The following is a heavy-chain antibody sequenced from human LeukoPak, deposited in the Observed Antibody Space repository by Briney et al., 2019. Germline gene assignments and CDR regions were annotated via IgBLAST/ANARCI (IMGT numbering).Heavy chain of an antibody. CDR2: ISYDGSKR. V-gene: IGHV3-33*01. J-gene: IGHJ4*02. D-gene: IGHD3-10*01. CDR1: GFTFSGYG. Sequence: GGSLRLSCAASGFTFSGYGMHWVRQAPGKGLEWVAFISYDGSKRFYADSVKGRVTISRDNSKSTLYLQMSSLRAEDTAVFYCSREAYGSGIYSMPSDYWGQGTLLTVSS. CDR3: SREAYGSGIYSMPSDY.